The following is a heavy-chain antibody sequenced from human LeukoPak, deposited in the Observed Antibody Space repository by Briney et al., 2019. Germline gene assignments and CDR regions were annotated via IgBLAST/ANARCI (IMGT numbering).Heavy chain of an antibody. CDR2: LIGSSGST. V-gene: IGHV3-23*01. CDR1: GFTSTNYA. D-gene: IGHD5-12*01. J-gene: IGHJ4*02. Sequence: GGSLRLSCAASGFTSTNYAMNWVRQAPGKGLEWVSILIGSSGSTDYADSVKGRFTIFRDTSKNTLFLQMNSLRAEDTAIYYCAKGAYDYIEMGYFDSWGQGTLVTVSS. CDR3: AKGAYDYIEMGYFDS.